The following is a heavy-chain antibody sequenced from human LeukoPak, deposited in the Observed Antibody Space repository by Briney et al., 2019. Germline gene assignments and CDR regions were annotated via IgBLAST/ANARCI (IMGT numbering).Heavy chain of an antibody. D-gene: IGHD3-22*01. J-gene: IGHJ4*02. CDR2: ISAYNGNT. Sequence: ASVKVSCNASGYTFTSYGISWVRQAPGQGLEWMGWISAYNGNTNYAQKLQGRVTMTTDTSTSTAYMELRSLRSEDTAVYYCASSSRTYYYDSSGYPLLHYWGQGTLVTVSS. CDR3: ASSSRTYYYDSSGYPLLHY. CDR1: GYTFTSYG. V-gene: IGHV1-18*01.